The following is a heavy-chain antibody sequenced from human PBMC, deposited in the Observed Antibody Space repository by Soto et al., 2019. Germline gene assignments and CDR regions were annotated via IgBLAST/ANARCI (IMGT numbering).Heavy chain of an antibody. D-gene: IGHD3-3*01. V-gene: IGHV3-21*01. CDR2: ISSSSSYI. Sequence: GGSLRLSCAASGFTFSSYSMNWVRQAPGKGLEWVSSISSSSSYIYYADSVKGRFTISRDNAKNSLYLQMNSLRAEDTAVYYCARDRRDTIFGVDYWGQGTLVTVSS. CDR1: GFTFSSYS. J-gene: IGHJ4*02. CDR3: ARDRRDTIFGVDY.